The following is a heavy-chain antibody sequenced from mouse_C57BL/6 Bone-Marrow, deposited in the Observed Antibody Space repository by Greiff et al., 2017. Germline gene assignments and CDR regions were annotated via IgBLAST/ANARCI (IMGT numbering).Heavy chain of an antibody. CDR1: GYTFTDYY. D-gene: IGHD1-1*01. CDR2: INPNNGGT. J-gene: IGHJ3*01. CDR3: ARDYYGSGAY. V-gene: IGHV1-26*01. Sequence: VQLQQSGPELVKPGASVKISCKASGYTFTDYYMNWVKQSPGKSLEWIGDINPNNGGTSYNQKFKGKATWTVDKSSSTAYMGLRSLTSEDSAVYYCARDYYGSGAYWGQGTLVTVSA.